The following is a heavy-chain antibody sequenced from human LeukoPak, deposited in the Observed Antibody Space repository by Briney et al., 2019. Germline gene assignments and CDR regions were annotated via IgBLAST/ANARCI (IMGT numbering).Heavy chain of an antibody. CDR3: AKVSARFIDY. D-gene: IGHD3-10*01. V-gene: IGHV3-74*01. CDR1: GFTFSSYW. CDR2: IKTDGSST. J-gene: IGHJ4*02. Sequence: GGSLRLSCAASGFTFSSYWMHWVRQVPGKGLMWVSRIKTDGSSTSYADSVKGRFTISRDNSKNTLYLQMNSLRAEDTAVYYCAKVSARFIDYWGQGTLVTVSS.